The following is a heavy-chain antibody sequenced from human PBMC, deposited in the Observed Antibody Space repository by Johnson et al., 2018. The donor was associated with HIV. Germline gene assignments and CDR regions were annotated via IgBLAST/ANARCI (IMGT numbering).Heavy chain of an antibody. CDR1: GITVSSNY. CDR2: IFTVGDV. CDR3: ARAHFPYCGGDCYSFAFDI. V-gene: IGHV3-66*02. Sequence: VQLVESGGGLAQPGGSLRLSCAASGITVSSNYMSWVRQAPGKGLVWVPVIFTVGDVYYADSVKGRFTLSRDNSKNTLFLQMSSLRAEDTAVYYCARAHFPYCGGDCYSFAFDIWGQGTVVTVSS. D-gene: IGHD2-21*02. J-gene: IGHJ3*02.